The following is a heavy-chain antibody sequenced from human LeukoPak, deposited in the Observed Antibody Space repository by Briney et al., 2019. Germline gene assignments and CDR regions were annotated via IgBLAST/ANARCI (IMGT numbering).Heavy chain of an antibody. CDR1: GGYIITSGHY. CDR3: ARERSSSGGHNWFDP. Sequence: PSETLSLTCTVSGGYIITSGHYWGWIRQPPGKGLEWIGSVYYTGVTSTNPFFRSRMSISVDTSKNQFSLNLTPVTAADAAVYYCARERSSSGGHNWFDPWGQGTLVTVSS. D-gene: IGHD4-23*01. J-gene: IGHJ5*02. CDR2: VYYTGVT. V-gene: IGHV4-39*07.